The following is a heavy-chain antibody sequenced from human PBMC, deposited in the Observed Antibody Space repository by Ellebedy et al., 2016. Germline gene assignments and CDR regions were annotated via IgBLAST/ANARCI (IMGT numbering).Heavy chain of an antibody. CDR2: ISAGGDIT. CDR1: GFTFRNFF. CDR3: YYGHYSAS. J-gene: IGHJ4*02. Sequence: GGSLRLXXVVSGFTFRNFFMSWVHQAPGGGLEWVSTISAGGDITFSADSVKGRFTISRDNSRDTLYLQMNSLRAEDTAVYYCYYGHYSASWGQGTLVTVSS. D-gene: IGHD4-17*01. V-gene: IGHV3-23*01.